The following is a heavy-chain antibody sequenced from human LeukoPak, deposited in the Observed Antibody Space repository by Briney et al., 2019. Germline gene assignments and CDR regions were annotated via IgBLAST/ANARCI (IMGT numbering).Heavy chain of an antibody. D-gene: IGHD3-10*01. J-gene: IGHJ4*02. CDR2: ISSSGSTI. Sequence: GGSLRLSCAASGFTFSSYKMNWVRQAPGKGLEWVSYISSSGSTIYYADSVKGRFTISRDNAKNSLYLQMNSLRAEDTAVYYCARDGSMVQFDYWGQGTLVTVSS. CDR1: GFTFSSYK. CDR3: ARDGSMVQFDY. V-gene: IGHV3-48*03.